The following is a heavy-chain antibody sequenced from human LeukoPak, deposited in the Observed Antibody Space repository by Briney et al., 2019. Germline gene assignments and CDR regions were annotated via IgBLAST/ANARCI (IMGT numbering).Heavy chain of an antibody. D-gene: IGHD6-25*01. V-gene: IGHV4-59*01. CDR3: ARDSSQRLRSQVKARYGMDV. Sequence: PSETLSLTCTVSGGSISSYYWSWIRQPPGKGLEWIGYIYYSGSTNYNPSLESRVTISVDTSKNQFSLKLSSVTAADTAVYYCARDSSQRLRSQVKARYGMDVWGQGTTVTVSS. CDR1: GGSISSYY. CDR2: IYYSGST. J-gene: IGHJ6*02.